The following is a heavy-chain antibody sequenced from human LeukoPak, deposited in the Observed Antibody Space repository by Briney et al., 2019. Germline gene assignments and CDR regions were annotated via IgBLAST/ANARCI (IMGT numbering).Heavy chain of an antibody. CDR3: ARVEKGCSSTSCYNRALYYFDY. V-gene: IGHV4-38-2*02. J-gene: IGHJ4*02. D-gene: IGHD2-2*02. CDR1: GYSISSGYY. CDR2: IYHSGST. Sequence: PSETLSVTCTVSGYSISSGYYWGWIRQPPGKGLEWIGSIYHSGSTYYNPSLKSRVTISVDTSKNQFSLKLSSVTAADTAVYYCARVEKGCSSTSCYNRALYYFDYWGQGTLVTVSS.